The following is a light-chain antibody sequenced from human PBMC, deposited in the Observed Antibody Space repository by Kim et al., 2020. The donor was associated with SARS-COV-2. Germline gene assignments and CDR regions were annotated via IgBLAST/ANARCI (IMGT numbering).Light chain of an antibody. CDR1: QSISSY. CDR2: AAS. CDR3: QQSYSTPLT. Sequence: ASVGDRVTTTCRASQSISSYLNWYQQKPGKAPKLLIYAASSLQSGVPSRFSGSGSGTDFTLTISSLQPEDFATYYCQQSYSTPLTFGGGTKVEIK. V-gene: IGKV1-39*01. J-gene: IGKJ4*01.